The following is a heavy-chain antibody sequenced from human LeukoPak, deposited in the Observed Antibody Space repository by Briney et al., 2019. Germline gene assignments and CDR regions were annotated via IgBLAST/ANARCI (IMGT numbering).Heavy chain of an antibody. CDR1: GFTFRKYN. CDR2: ISSSSSAI. D-gene: IGHD3-10*01. Sequence: GGSLRLSCVASGFTFRKYNMHWVRQAPGKGLEWISYISSSSSAIYYADSVKGRFTVSRDNSKNTLYLQMNSLRAEDAAIYYCARALYYYASVSYNYYMDVWGKGTTVTISS. J-gene: IGHJ6*03. CDR3: ARALYYYASVSYNYYMDV. V-gene: IGHV3-48*01.